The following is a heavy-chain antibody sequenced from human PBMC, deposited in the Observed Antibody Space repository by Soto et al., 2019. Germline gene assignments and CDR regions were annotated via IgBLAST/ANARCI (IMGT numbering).Heavy chain of an antibody. CDR1: GFTFSSYS. CDR3: AFYYDSPYAFDI. D-gene: IGHD3-22*01. Sequence: GGSLRLCCAASGFTFSSYSMNWVRQAPGKGLEWVSSISSSSSYIYYADSVKGRFTISRDNAKNSLYLQMNSLRAEDTAVYYCAFYYDSPYAFDIWGQGTMVTVSS. CDR2: ISSSSSYI. J-gene: IGHJ3*02. V-gene: IGHV3-21*01.